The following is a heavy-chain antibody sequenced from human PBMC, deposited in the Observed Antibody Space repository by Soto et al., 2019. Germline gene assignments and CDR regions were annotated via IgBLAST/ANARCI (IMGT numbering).Heavy chain of an antibody. V-gene: IGHV3-53*01. CDR2: VHVGGST. CDR3: AGRLTTAASLDY. J-gene: IGHJ4*02. D-gene: IGHD3-16*01. CDR1: GFTVSNNH. Sequence: VQLVESGGGLIQPGGSLRLSGAASGFTVSNNHMTWVRQAAGKGLELVSFVHVGGSTSYADSVKGRFTISRYNSKNTLYLQMDSLRAEDTAIYYCAGRLTTAASLDYWGRGTLVTVSS.